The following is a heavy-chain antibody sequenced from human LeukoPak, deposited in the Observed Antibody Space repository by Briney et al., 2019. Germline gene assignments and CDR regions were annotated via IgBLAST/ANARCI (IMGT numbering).Heavy chain of an antibody. CDR3: AGTDGDYSSGWYNYYFDY. Sequence: SETLSLTCTVSGGSISSYYWSWIRQPAGKGLEWIGRIYTSGSTNYNPSLKSRVTMSVDTSKNQFSLKLSSVTAADTAVYYRAGTDGDYSSGWYNYYFDYWGQGTLVTVSS. V-gene: IGHV4-4*07. D-gene: IGHD6-19*01. CDR2: IYTSGST. J-gene: IGHJ4*02. CDR1: GGSISSYY.